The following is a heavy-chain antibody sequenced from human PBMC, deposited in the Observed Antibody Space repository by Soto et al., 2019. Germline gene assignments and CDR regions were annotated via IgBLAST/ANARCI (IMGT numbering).Heavy chain of an antibody. J-gene: IGHJ4*02. CDR3: NYYGSGSYPGGFY. Sequence: SETLSLTCAVSGGSISSSNWWSWVRQPPGKGLEWIGEIYHSGSTNYNPSLKSRVTISVDKSKNQFSLKLSSVTAADTAVYYCNYYGSGSYPGGFYWGQGTLVTVSS. CDR1: GGSISSSNW. D-gene: IGHD3-10*01. V-gene: IGHV4-4*02. CDR2: IYHSGST.